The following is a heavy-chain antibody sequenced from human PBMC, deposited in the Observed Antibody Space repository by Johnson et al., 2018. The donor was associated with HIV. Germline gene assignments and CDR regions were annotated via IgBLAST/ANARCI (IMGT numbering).Heavy chain of an antibody. D-gene: IGHD1-1*01. J-gene: IGHJ3*02. V-gene: IGHV3-30*02. Sequence: QVQLVESGGGVVQPGGSLRLSCAASGFTFSSYGMHWVRQAPGKGLEWVAFIRYDGSNKYYADSVKGRFTISRDNSKNTLYLQMNSLRAEDTAVYYYARDPDGTTGTTYPDAAFDIWGQGTMVTVSS. CDR3: ARDPDGTTGTTYPDAAFDI. CDR2: IRYDGSNK. CDR1: GFTFSSYG.